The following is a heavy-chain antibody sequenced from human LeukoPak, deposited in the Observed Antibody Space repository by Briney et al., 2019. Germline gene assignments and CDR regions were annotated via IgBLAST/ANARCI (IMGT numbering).Heavy chain of an antibody. Sequence: GGSLRLSCAASGFTFSSYAMSWVRQAPGKGLEWGSAISGSGGSTYYADSVKGRFTISRDNSKNQLYLQMKSLRAEDTAVYYCAKDRLGEFDYWGQGTMVTVSS. CDR3: AKDRLGEFDY. V-gene: IGHV3-23*01. CDR2: ISGSGGST. D-gene: IGHD3-10*01. J-gene: IGHJ4*02. CDR1: GFTFSSYA.